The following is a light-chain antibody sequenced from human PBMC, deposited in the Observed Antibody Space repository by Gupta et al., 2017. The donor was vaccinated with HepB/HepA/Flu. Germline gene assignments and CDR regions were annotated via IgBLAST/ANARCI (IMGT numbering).Light chain of an antibody. CDR2: DAS. CDR1: QSVNNY. Sequence: LVLTQSPATLSVSLWERATLSCRASQSVNNYLTWYQQKPGQAPRLLIYDASNRATGIPARFSGSGSGTDFTLTISSLEPEDFAVYYCQQRSNWPPFTFGPGTKVDIK. V-gene: IGKV3-11*01. J-gene: IGKJ3*01. CDR3: QQRSNWPPFT.